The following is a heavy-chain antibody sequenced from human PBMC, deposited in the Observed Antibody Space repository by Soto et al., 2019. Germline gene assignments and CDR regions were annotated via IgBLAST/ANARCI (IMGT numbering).Heavy chain of an antibody. J-gene: IGHJ6*02. Sequence: PGGSLRLSCAASGFTFSSYSMNWVRQAPGKGLEWVSSISSSSSYIYYADSVKGRFTISRDNAKNSLYLQMNSLRAEDTAVYYFARSIAAAGAAYYYYGMDVWGQGTTVTVSS. CDR3: ARSIAAAGAAYYYYGMDV. CDR1: GFTFSSYS. V-gene: IGHV3-21*01. D-gene: IGHD6-13*01. CDR2: ISSSSSYI.